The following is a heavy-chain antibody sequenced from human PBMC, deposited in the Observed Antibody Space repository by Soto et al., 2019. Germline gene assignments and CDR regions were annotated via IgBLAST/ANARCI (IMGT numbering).Heavy chain of an antibody. Sequence: GGSLRLSCAGSGFSVSDIYMSWVRQAPGKGLEWVSLIYSDASTYYADSVKGRFTISRDNSKNTLFLQMNSLRAEDTAVYYCERVDSLTASVDYWGQGALVTVSS. V-gene: IGHV3-66*01. CDR3: ERVDSLTASVDY. J-gene: IGHJ4*02. D-gene: IGHD3-3*01. CDR2: IYSDAST. CDR1: GFSVSDIY.